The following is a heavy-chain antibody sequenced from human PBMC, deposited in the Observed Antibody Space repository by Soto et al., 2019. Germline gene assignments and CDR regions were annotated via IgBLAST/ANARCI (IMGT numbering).Heavy chain of an antibody. V-gene: IGHV4-34*01. J-gene: IGHJ3*02. D-gene: IGHD3-22*01. CDR2: INHSGST. Sequence: SETLSLTCAVYGGSFSGYYWSWTRQPPGKGLEWIGEINHSGSTNYNPSLKSRISISVDTSKNQFSLKLTSVTAADTAVYYCARERLDSSDYYSGAFDIWGQGTMVTVS. CDR3: ARERLDSSDYYSGAFDI. CDR1: GGSFSGYY.